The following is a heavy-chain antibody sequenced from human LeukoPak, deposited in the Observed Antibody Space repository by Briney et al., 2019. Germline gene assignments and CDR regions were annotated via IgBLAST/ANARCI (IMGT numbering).Heavy chain of an antibody. V-gene: IGHV3-74*01. J-gene: IGHJ4*02. Sequence: GGSLRLSCAASGFTFSSYWMHWVRQPPGKGLVWVSRIDTDGSSATYADSVKGRFTISRDNSKNTLYLQMNSLRAEDTAVYYCASTFYGDSPPYWGQGTLVTVSS. D-gene: IGHD4-17*01. CDR1: GFTFSSYW. CDR2: IDTDGSSA. CDR3: ASTFYGDSPPY.